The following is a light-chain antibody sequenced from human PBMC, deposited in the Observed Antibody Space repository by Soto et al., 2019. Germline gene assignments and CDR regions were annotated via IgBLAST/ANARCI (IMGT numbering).Light chain of an antibody. V-gene: IGLV2-14*01. CDR1: SSDVGGYSY. CDR2: EVS. CDR3: SSYTRSSTLVV. J-gene: IGLJ2*01. Sequence: QSALTQPASVSGSPGQSITISCTGTSSDVGGYSYVSLYQQHPGKAPKLMIYEVSNRPSGVSNRFSGSKSGNTASLTISGLQAEDEADYYCSSYTRSSTLVVFGGGTKLTVL.